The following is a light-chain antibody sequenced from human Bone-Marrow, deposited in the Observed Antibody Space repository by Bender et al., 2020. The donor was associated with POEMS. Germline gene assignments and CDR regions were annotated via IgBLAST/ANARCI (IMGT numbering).Light chain of an antibody. CDR2: NNS. Sequence: QSVLTQPPSASGTPGQRVTISCSGSSSKFGSYPVNWYQQLPGAAPKLVIFNNSQRPSGVPDRFSGSNSGTSASLAISGLLSDDEADFYCETWDDSLNGWVFGGGNKLTVL. CDR3: ETWDDSLNGWV. CDR1: SSKFGSYP. J-gene: IGLJ3*02. V-gene: IGLV1-44*01.